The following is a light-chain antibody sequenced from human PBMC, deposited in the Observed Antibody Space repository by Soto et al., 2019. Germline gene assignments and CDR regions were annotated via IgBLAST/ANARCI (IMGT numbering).Light chain of an antibody. J-gene: IGKJ4*01. V-gene: IGKV1-39*01. CDR1: QNMGDF. CDR2: GAS. CDR3: QPSHSSPQT. Sequence: DIQMTQSPSSLSASVGDRVTITCRASQNMGDFLNWYRHKPGEAPDFLIYGASNLQSGVPSRFSGGGFGTDFTLTITSLQTEDFATYYCQPSHSSPQTFVGGTKVEIK.